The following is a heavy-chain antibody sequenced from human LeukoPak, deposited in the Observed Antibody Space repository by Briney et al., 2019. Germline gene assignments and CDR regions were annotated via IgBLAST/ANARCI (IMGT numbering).Heavy chain of an antibody. CDR3: ARARKRMATSRGDVFDI. J-gene: IGHJ3*02. CDR2: ISYDGSNK. V-gene: IGHV3-30-3*01. D-gene: IGHD5-24*01. CDR1: GFTFSSYA. Sequence: GGSLRLSCAASGFTFSSYAMHWVRQAPGKGLEWVAVISYDGSNKYYADSVRGRFTISRDNSKNTLYLQMNSLRAEDTAVYYCARARKRMATSRGDVFDIWAQGTMVTVS.